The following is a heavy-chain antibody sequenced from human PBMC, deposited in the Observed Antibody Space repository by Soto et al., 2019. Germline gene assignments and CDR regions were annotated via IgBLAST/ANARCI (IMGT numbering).Heavy chain of an antibody. Sequence: PGGSLRLSCAASGSTFSSYEMNWVRQAPGKGLEWVSYISSSGSTIYYADSVKGRFTISRDNAKNSLYLQMNSLRAEDTAVYYCARDPLSLVYYYGMDVWGQGTTVTVSS. V-gene: IGHV3-48*03. CDR3: ARDPLSLVYYYGMDV. CDR2: ISSSGSTI. CDR1: GSTFSSYE. J-gene: IGHJ6*02.